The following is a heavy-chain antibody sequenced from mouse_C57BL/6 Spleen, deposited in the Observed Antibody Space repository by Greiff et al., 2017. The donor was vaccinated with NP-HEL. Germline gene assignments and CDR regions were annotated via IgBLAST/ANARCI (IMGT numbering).Heavy chain of an antibody. V-gene: IGHV5-2*01. J-gene: IGHJ1*03. Sequence: EVQRVESGGGLVQPGESLKLSCESNEYEFPSHDMSWVRKTPEKRLALVAAINSDGGSTYYPDTMERRFIISRDNTKKTLYLQMSSLRSEDTALYYCARAGGYYGSSLYWYFDVWGTGTTVTVSS. CDR3: ARAGGYYGSSLYWYFDV. D-gene: IGHD1-1*01. CDR1: EYEFPSHD. CDR2: INSDGGST.